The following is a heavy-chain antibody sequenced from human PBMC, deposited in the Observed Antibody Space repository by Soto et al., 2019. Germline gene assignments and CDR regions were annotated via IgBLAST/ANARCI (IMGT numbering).Heavy chain of an antibody. CDR2: TGSGTGPG. CDR3: ARRDSVGFFRFFDS. CDR1: GGSLSTNP. D-gene: IGHD3-10*01. Sequence: QVQLVQSGTEVKKPGSSVKVSCKTSGGSLSTNPISWVRQAPGQGLEWMGGTGSGTGPGNHAQKFQGRLTVTADQSTGTVYMALTNLSSEDTAVYYCARRDSVGFFRFFDSWGQGTLVTVSS. J-gene: IGHJ4*02. V-gene: IGHV1-69*01.